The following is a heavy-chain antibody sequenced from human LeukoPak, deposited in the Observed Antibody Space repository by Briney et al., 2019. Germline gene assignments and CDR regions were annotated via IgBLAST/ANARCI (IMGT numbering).Heavy chain of an antibody. D-gene: IGHD6-19*01. CDR3: AKDTYSSGSYFDY. CDR2: ISWNSGSI. V-gene: IGHV3-9*01. CDR1: GFTFDDYA. Sequence: GRSLRLSCAASGFTFDDYAMRWVRQAPGKGLEWVSGISWNSGSIGYADSVKGRFTISRDNAKNSLYLQMNSLRAEDTALYYCAKDTYSSGSYFDYWGQGTLVTVSS. J-gene: IGHJ4*02.